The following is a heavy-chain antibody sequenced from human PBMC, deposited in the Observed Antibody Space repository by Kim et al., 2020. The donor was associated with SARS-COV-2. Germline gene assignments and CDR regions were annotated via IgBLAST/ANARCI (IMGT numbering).Heavy chain of an antibody. V-gene: IGHV4-59*01. J-gene: IGHJ4*02. CDR3: ARSEGYGDYAPDY. D-gene: IGHD4-17*01. Sequence: NYTPTLKSRVTISVDTSKNQFSLRLTSVSAADTAVYYCARSEGYGDYAPDYWGQGTLVTVSS.